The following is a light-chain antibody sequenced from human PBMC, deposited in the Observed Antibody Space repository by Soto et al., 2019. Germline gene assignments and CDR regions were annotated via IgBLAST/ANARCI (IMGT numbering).Light chain of an antibody. CDR2: GAS. V-gene: IGKV3-20*01. CDR1: QSVTNNY. CDR3: QQYGSSPVLT. Sequence: EIVLTQSPGTLSLSPGKRATLSCRASQSVTNNYLAWYQQKPGQAPRLLIYGASGRATGIPDRFSASGSGTDFTLTISRLEPEDFAVYYCQQYGSSPVLTFGGGTKVEIK. J-gene: IGKJ4*01.